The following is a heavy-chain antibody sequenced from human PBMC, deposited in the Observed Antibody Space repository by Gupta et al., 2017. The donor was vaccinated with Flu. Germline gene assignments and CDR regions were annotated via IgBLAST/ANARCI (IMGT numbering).Heavy chain of an antibody. CDR2: INHSGST. J-gene: IGHJ5*02. D-gene: IGHD3-3*01. CDR3: ARGIRITIFGVVIIPSKERKWFDP. V-gene: IGHV4-34*01. Sequence: QVQLQQWGAELLKPSETLSLTCAVYGGSFSGYYWSWIRQPPGKGLAWIGEINHSGSTNYNPSLKSRVTISVDTSKNQFSLKLSSVTAADTAVYYCARGIRITIFGVVIIPSKERKWFDPWGQGTLVTVSS. CDR1: GGSFSGYY.